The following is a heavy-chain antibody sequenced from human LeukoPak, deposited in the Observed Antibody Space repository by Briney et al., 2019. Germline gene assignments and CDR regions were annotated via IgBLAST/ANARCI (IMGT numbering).Heavy chain of an antibody. V-gene: IGHV4-39*01. CDR2: IYYSGRT. CDR1: GGTISSSSYY. Sequence: SETLSLTCTVSGGTISSSSYYWGWIRQPPGKGLEWTGSIYYSGRTYYNPALKSRVTISVDTSKNQFSLKLSPVTAADTAVYYCARQGKWQRLVRTGAFDIWGQGTMVTVSS. J-gene: IGHJ3*02. CDR3: ARQGKWQRLVRTGAFDI. D-gene: IGHD6-19*01.